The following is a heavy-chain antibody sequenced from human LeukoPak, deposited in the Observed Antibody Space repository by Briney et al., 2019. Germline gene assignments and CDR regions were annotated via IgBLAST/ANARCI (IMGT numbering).Heavy chain of an antibody. V-gene: IGHV1-69*01. D-gene: IGHD2-2*01. CDR3: ARGPDIVVVPAATHYYYYMDV. Sequence: SVKVSCKASGGTFSSYAISWVRQAPGQGLEWMGGIIPIFGTANYAQKFQGRVTITADESTSTAYMELSSLRSEDTAVYYCARGPDIVVVPAATHYYYYMDVWGKGTTVTVSS. CDR2: IIPIFGTA. CDR1: GGTFSSYA. J-gene: IGHJ6*03.